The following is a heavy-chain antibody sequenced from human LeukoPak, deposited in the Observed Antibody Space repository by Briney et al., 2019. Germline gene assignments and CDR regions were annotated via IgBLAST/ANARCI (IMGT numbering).Heavy chain of an antibody. Sequence: GASVKVSCKASGYTFTGYYMHWVRQAPGHGLEWMGWINPNSGGTNYAQKFQGRFTMTRDTSISTAYMELSRLRSDNTAVYYCARDGVCYYYSSGYYYFQHWGQGTLVTVSS. CDR1: GYTFTGYY. CDR2: INPNSGGT. D-gene: IGHD3-22*01. J-gene: IGHJ1*01. CDR3: ARDGVCYYYSSGYYYFQH. V-gene: IGHV1-2*02.